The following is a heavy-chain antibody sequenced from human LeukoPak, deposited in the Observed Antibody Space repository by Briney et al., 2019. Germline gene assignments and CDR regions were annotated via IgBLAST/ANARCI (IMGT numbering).Heavy chain of an antibody. CDR1: GFTFSSYG. CDR3: ARDPYYSETSGYEFGAFDI. V-gene: IGHV3-30*03. J-gene: IGHJ3*02. CDR2: ISYDGSNK. D-gene: IGHD3-22*01. Sequence: GGSLRLSCAASGFTFSSYGMHRVRQAPGEGLEWVAVISYDGSNKYYADSVKGRFTVSRDNSKNTLYLQMNSLRAEDTAVYFCARDPYYSETSGYEFGAFDIWGQGTKVTVSS.